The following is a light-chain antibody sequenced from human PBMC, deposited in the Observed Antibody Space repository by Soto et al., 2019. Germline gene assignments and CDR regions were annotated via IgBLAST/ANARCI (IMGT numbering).Light chain of an antibody. CDR1: SSDVGHYNY. CDR2: DVN. V-gene: IGLV2-14*01. J-gene: IGLJ2*01. Sequence: QSALTQPASVSGSPGQSITISCTGTSSDVGHYNYVSWYQQYPGKAPKLTIYDVNTRPSGVSNRFSGSKSGNTASLTISGLQAEDEADYYCCSYTSSSTRIFGGGTKLTVL. CDR3: CSYTSSSTRI.